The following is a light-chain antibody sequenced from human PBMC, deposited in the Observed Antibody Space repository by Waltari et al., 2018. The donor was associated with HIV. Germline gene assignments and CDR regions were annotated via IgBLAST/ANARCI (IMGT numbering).Light chain of an antibody. CDR3: QHRSNWPPFT. CDR1: HSITKY. CDR2: EAS. V-gene: IGKV3-11*01. J-gene: IGKJ3*01. Sequence: IVLTQSPATLSLSPGEGATLSCRASHSITKYLAWYQQKPGQAPRLLIYEASIRATGIPARFSGSGSGTDFTLTISSLEPEDFALYYCQHRSNWPPFTFGPGTKVEIK.